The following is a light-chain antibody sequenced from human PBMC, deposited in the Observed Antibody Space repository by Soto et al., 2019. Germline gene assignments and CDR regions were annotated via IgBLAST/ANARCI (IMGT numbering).Light chain of an antibody. CDR2: HAS. CDR1: QNITNN. Sequence: DIQMTQSPSSLAASIGGRVTITCHASQNITNNLSWYQQKPGKAPNLLIYHASKLAKGVTSRFSGSGSGTDFSFIITSLQREDLATYYCQQYYGLPPLTFGQGTRLEIK. V-gene: IGKV1-33*01. J-gene: IGKJ5*01. CDR3: QQYYGLPPLT.